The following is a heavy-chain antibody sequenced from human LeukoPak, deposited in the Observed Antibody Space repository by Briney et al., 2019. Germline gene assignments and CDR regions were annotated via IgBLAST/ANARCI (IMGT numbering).Heavy chain of an antibody. V-gene: IGHV3-11*05. CDR1: GFTFSDHN. D-gene: IGHD4-11*01. J-gene: IGHJ3*02. CDR3: ARVKFHDYRRTRDAFDI. Sequence: GGSLRLSYAASGFTFSDHNMSWMRQAPGKGLEWVSYISSSRSYTIYADSVKGRFTISRDNAKNSLYLQMNSLRAEDTAVYYCARVKFHDYRRTRDAFDISGQGTMVTVSS. CDR2: ISSSRSYT.